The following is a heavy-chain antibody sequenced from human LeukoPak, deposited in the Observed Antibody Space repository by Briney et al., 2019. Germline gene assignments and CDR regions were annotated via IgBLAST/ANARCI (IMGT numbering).Heavy chain of an antibody. CDR3: ARLFGYCSGGNCYEDFFDY. V-gene: IGHV3-21*01. CDR1: GFSLDRYS. CDR2: ISSASSYI. J-gene: IGHJ4*02. D-gene: IGHD2-15*01. Sequence: PGGSLRLSCAASGFSLDRYSMNWVCQAPGKGLEWVSLISSASSYIYYSDSVEGRFTISRDNAKNSLYLQMNSLRAEDTAVYYCARLFGYCSGGNCYEDFFDYWGRGTLVTVSS.